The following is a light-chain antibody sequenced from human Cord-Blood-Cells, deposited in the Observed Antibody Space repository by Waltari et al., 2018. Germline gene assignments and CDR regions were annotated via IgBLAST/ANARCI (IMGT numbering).Light chain of an antibody. CDR2: AAS. V-gene: IGKV1-39*01. CDR1: QSISSY. Sequence: DIQMTQSPSSLSASVGDRVTITCRASQSISSYLHWYQQKPGKATKLLIYAASSLQSGLPSRFIGSGSGTDFTLTISSLQPEYFATYYCQQSYSTPRTFGQGTKVEIK. J-gene: IGKJ1*01. CDR3: QQSYSTPRT.